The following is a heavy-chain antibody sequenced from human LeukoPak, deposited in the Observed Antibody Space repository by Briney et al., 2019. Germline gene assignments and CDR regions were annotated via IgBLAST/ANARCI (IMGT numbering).Heavy chain of an antibody. CDR1: GYTLTELS. CDR3: ATGSGVLRFLEWLFDY. J-gene: IGHJ4*02. V-gene: IGHV1-24*01. Sequence: ASVEVSCKVSGYTLTELSMHWVRQAPGKGLEWMGGFDPEDGETIYAQKFQGRVTMTEDTSTDTAYVELSSLRSEDTAVYYCATGSGVLRFLEWLFDYWGQGTLVTVSS. D-gene: IGHD3-3*01. CDR2: FDPEDGET.